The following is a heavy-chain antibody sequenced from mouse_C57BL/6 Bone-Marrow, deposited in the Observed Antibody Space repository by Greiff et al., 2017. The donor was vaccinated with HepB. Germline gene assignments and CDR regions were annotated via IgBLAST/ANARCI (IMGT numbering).Heavy chain of an antibody. V-gene: IGHV1-80*01. CDR1: GYAFSSYW. J-gene: IGHJ1*03. D-gene: IGHD1-1*01. CDR3: ARSQYYGSSYYWYFDV. Sequence: QVQLQQSGAELVKPGASVKISCKASGYAFSSYWMNWVKQRPGKGLEWIGQIYPGDGDTNYNGKFKGKATLTADKSSSTAYMQLSSLTSEDSAVYFCARSQYYGSSYYWYFDVWGTGTTVTVSS. CDR2: IYPGDGDT.